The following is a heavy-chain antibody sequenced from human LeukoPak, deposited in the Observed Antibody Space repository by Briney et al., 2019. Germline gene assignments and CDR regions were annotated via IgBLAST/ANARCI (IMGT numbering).Heavy chain of an antibody. J-gene: IGHJ4*02. CDR2: ISGSGGST. CDR1: GFTFSSYA. CDR3: AKYYYDSGTYSFDY. Sequence: ESGGSLRLSCAASGFTFSSYAMSWVRQAPGKGLEWVSAISGSGGSTYYADSVKGRFTISRDNSKNTLYLQMNSLRADDTAVYYCAKYYYDSGTYSFDYWGQGTLVTVSS. D-gene: IGHD3-10*01. V-gene: IGHV3-23*01.